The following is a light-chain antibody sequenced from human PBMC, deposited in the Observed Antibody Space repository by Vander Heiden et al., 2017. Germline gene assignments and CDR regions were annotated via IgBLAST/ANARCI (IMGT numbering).Light chain of an antibody. V-gene: IGLV3-25*03. Sequence: SYDLTQPPSVSVSPGQTARIPCSGDALPKKYAYWYQQKPGQAPVLVIYKDSERPSGIPERFSGSSSGTTVTLTISGVQAEDEADYYCQSADSSGTYKVFGGGTKLTVL. J-gene: IGLJ2*01. CDR2: KDS. CDR1: ALPKKY. CDR3: QSADSSGTYKV.